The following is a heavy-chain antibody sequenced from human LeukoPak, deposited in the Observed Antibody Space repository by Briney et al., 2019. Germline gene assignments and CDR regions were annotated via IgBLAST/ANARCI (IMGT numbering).Heavy chain of an antibody. J-gene: IGHJ3*02. CDR2: ISSSSSYI. Sequence: PGGSLRLSCAASGFTFSSYGMNWVRQAPGKGLEWVSSISSSSSYIYYADSVKGRFTISRDNAKNSLYLQMNSLRAEDTAVYYCARGEVATPFDIWGQGTMVTVSS. V-gene: IGHV3-21*01. D-gene: IGHD5-12*01. CDR3: ARGEVATPFDI. CDR1: GFTFSSYG.